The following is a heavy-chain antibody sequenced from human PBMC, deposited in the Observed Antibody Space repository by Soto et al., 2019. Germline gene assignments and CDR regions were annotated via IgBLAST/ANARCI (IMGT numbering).Heavy chain of an antibody. CDR3: AKDRRAGGNYGFYSDF. J-gene: IGHJ4*02. CDR1: GFTFSSYG. CDR2: SSATGAGT. D-gene: IGHD1-7*01. Sequence: EVQLLDSGGGLVQPGGSLGLSCAASGFTFSSYGMTWFRRAPGKGLRWVSFSSATGAGTYYADSVKGRFTISRDNSKNTLYLQMTSLRADDTAVYYCAKDRRAGGNYGFYSDFWGQGALVIVSS. V-gene: IGHV3-23*01.